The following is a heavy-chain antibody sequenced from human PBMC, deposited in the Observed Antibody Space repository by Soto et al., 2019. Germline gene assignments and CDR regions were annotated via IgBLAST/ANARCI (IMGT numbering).Heavy chain of an antibody. CDR2: ISGSGGST. J-gene: IGHJ4*02. D-gene: IGHD3-3*01. V-gene: IGHV3-23*01. Sequence: GGSLRLSCAASGFTFSSYAMSWVRQAPGKGLEWVSAISGSGGSTYYADSVKGRFTISRDNSKNTLYLQMNSLRAEDTAVYYCAKGGRPRRFLEWLPKGPFDYWGQGTLVTVSS. CDR1: GFTFSSYA. CDR3: AKGGRPRRFLEWLPKGPFDY.